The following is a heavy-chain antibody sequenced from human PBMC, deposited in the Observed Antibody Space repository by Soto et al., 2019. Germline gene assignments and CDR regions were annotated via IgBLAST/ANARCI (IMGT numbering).Heavy chain of an antibody. CDR3: AGGSGSYYAY. CDR2: ISYSGST. J-gene: IGHJ4*02. D-gene: IGHD1-26*01. V-gene: IGHV4-61*01. CDR1: GASVSSGNYY. Sequence: QVQLQESGPGLVKPSETLSLTCTVSGASVSSGNYYWSWIRQPPGKGLECIGYISYSGSTNYNPSRKSRVTISIDTSKNQFSLKLSSVTAADTAVYYCAGGSGSYYAYWGQGTLVTVSS.